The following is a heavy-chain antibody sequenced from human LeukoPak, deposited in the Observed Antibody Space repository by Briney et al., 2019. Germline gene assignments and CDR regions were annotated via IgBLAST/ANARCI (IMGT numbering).Heavy chain of an antibody. CDR1: GFTCSSYW. CDR2: IKQDGSEK. J-gene: IGHJ4*02. D-gene: IGHD6-13*01. V-gene: IGHV3-7*03. CDR3: ARVAAAGLYYFDY. Sequence: GGSLRLSCAASGFTCSSYWMSWVRQAPGKGLEWVANIKQDGSEKYYVGSVKGRFTISRDNAKNSLYLQMNSLRAEDTAVYYCARVAAAGLYYFDYWGQGTLVTVSS.